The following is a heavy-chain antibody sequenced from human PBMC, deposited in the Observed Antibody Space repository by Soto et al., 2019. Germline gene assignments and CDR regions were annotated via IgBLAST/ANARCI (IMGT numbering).Heavy chain of an antibody. CDR1: GGSLSGVY. Sequence: SETLSLTCVVYGGSLSGVYWTWIRQPPGKGLEWIGEINHSGSTNYSPSLESRVTISLDTSNNQFSLKLSSVTAADTAVYYCARGPGYSYGYSVYYYYYGMDVWGQGTTVTVSS. J-gene: IGHJ6*02. CDR3: ARGPGYSYGYSVYYYYYGMDV. D-gene: IGHD5-18*01. CDR2: INHSGST. V-gene: IGHV4-34*01.